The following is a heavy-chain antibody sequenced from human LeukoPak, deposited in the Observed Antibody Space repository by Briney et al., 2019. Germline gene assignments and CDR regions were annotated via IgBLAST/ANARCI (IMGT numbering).Heavy chain of an antibody. V-gene: IGHV4-39*01. D-gene: IGHD3-10*01. CDR2: IYYSGST. Sequence: PSETLSLTCSVSGDSITGYYWGWIRQPPGKGLEWIGSIYYSGSTYYNPSLKSRVTISVDTSKNQFSLKLSSVTAADTAVYYCARHHFPFYGSVYFDYWGQGTLVTVSS. CDR3: ARHHFPFYGSVYFDY. CDR1: GDSITGYY. J-gene: IGHJ4*02.